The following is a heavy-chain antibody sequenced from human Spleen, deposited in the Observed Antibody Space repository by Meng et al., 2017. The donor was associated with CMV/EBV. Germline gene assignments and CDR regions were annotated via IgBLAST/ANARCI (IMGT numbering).Heavy chain of an antibody. V-gene: IGHV4-38-2*02. D-gene: IGHD5-24*01. Sequence: SETLSLTCTVSGDSFDSGYYWGWIRQPPGKGLEWIGSIFQSGTTHNNPSLQRRVTMSVDTSKNQFSLKLTSVTAADTAVYYCARQDDYPLFSLDYWGQGTLVTVSS. CDR2: IFQSGTT. CDR1: GDSFDSGYY. CDR3: ARQDDYPLFSLDY. J-gene: IGHJ4*02.